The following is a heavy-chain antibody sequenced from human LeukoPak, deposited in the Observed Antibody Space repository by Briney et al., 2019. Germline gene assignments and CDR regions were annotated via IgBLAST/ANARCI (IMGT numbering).Heavy chain of an antibody. CDR3: ASLILIAAGSDF. J-gene: IGHJ4*02. D-gene: IGHD6-13*01. CDR1: GGSIGGGDYY. Sequence: SETLSLTCTVSGGSIGGGDYYWSWIRQTPGKGLEWIGYIYYSGSTYYNPSLKGRVTISIDTSKNQFSLQLSSVTAADTAVYYCASLILIAAGSDFWGQGNLVTVSS. CDR2: IYYSGST. V-gene: IGHV4-30-4*01.